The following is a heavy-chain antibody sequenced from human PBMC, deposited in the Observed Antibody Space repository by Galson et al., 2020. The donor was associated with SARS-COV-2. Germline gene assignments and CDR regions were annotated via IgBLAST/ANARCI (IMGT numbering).Heavy chain of an antibody. J-gene: IGHJ3*02. V-gene: IGHV4-39*01. Sequence: SETLSLTCTVPGGSISSSSYYWGWIRQPPEQGLECIGRIYSSGSTYYTPSLKSRVTISVDTSKNQFSLKLSSVTAADTAVYYCARRPWEGYYDFWSGRREYAFDIWGQGTMVTVSS. CDR1: GGSISSSSYY. CDR2: IYSSGST. CDR3: ARRPWEGYYDFWSGRREYAFDI. D-gene: IGHD3-3*01.